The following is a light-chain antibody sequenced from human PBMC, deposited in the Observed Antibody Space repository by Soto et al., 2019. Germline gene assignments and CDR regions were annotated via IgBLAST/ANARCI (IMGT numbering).Light chain of an antibody. CDR3: QQVNSYPIT. CDR2: AAS. Sequence: DIQLTQSPSFLFASLGDRVTITCRASQGISSYLAWYQQKPGNVPKLLIYAASTLQSGVPSRFSGSGFGTQFTLTISSLQPEDFATYYCQQVNSYPITFGQGTRLEI. J-gene: IGKJ5*01. V-gene: IGKV1-9*01. CDR1: QGISSY.